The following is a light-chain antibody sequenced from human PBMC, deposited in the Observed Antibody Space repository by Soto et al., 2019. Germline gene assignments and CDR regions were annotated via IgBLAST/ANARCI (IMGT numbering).Light chain of an antibody. CDR3: QSYDSSLSGYV. V-gene: IGLV1-40*01. CDR1: SSNIGAPYD. Sequence: QSVLTQPPSVSGAPGQRVTISCTGSSSNIGAPYDVHWYQQLPGTAPKLLIYGNTNRPSGVPDRFSGSKSGTSASLVITGLQAEDDADYYCQSYDSSLSGYVFGTGTKLTVL. J-gene: IGLJ1*01. CDR2: GNT.